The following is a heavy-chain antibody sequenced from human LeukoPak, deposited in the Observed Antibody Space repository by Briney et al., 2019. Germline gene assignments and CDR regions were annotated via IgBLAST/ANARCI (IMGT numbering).Heavy chain of an antibody. Sequence: GASVNVSFKASGYTFTSYGISWVRQAPGQGLEGMGWINAYNGNTNYAQKLQGRVTMTTDTSTSTAYMELRSLRSDETAVYYCARDDAFDIWGQGTMVTVSS. CDR1: GYTFTSYG. CDR2: INAYNGNT. J-gene: IGHJ3*02. CDR3: ARDDAFDI. V-gene: IGHV1-18*01.